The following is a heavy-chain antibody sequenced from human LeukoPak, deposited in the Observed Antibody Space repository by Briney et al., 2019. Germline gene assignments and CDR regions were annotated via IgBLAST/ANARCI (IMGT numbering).Heavy chain of an antibody. CDR1: GGTFSSYA. J-gene: IGHJ5*02. Sequence: SVKVSCKASGGTFSSYAISWVRQAPGQGLEWMGGIIPIFGTANYAQKFQGRVTMTRNTSISTAYMELSSLRSEDTAVYYCARGIYSNYGNWFDPWGQGALVTVSS. D-gene: IGHD4-11*01. V-gene: IGHV1-69*05. CDR3: ARGIYSNYGNWFDP. CDR2: IIPIFGTA.